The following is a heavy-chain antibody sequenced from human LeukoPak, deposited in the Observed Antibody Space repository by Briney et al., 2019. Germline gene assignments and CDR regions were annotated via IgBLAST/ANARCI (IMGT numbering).Heavy chain of an antibody. CDR2: ISSSGSTI. V-gene: IGHV3-11*01. J-gene: IGHJ4*02. CDR1: GFTFSDYY. Sequence: GGSLRLSCAASGFTFSDYYMSWIRQAPGKGLEWVSYISSSGSTIYYADSVKGRFTISRDNAKNSLYLQMNSLRAEDTAVYYCARERDYYDSSGLPDYWGQGTLVTVSS. CDR3: ARERDYYDSSGLPDY. D-gene: IGHD3-22*01.